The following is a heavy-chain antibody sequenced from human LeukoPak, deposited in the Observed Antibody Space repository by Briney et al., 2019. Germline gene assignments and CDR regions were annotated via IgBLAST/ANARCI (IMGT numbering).Heavy chain of an antibody. V-gene: IGHV3-7*01. CDR3: ARHSNKYDYDSSGRYRSFDY. Sequence: GGSLRLSCAASGFTYSFYWMSWVRQAPGKGLECVANIKQDGSDKYYVDSVKGRFTISRDNSKNTLYLQMNSLRAEDTAFYFCARHSNKYDYDSSGRYRSFDYWGQGTLVSVSS. J-gene: IGHJ4*02. CDR2: IKQDGSDK. D-gene: IGHD3-22*01. CDR1: GFTYSFYW.